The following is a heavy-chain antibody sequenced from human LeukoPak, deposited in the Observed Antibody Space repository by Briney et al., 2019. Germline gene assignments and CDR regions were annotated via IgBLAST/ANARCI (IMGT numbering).Heavy chain of an antibody. CDR1: GGSISSYY. CDR2: IYTSGST. Sequence: SETLSLTCTVSGGSISSYYWSWIRQPAGKGLGWIGRIYTSGSTNYNPSLKSRVTMSVDTSKNQFSLKLSSVTAADTAVYYCARSRYSSGWYDFDYWGQGTLVTVSS. D-gene: IGHD6-19*01. J-gene: IGHJ4*02. V-gene: IGHV4-4*07. CDR3: ARSRYSSGWYDFDY.